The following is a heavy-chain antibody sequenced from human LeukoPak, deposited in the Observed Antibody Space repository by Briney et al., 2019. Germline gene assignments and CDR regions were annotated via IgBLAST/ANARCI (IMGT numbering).Heavy chain of an antibody. Sequence: TSETLSLTCAVYGGSFSGYYWSWIRQPPGKGLEWIGEINHSGSTNYNPSLKSRVTISVDTSKNQFSLKLSSVTAADTAVYYCARVSKGGQRINYSSSSGRPRFDPWGQGALVTVSS. V-gene: IGHV4-34*01. J-gene: IGHJ5*02. CDR1: GGSFSGYY. D-gene: IGHD6-6*01. CDR3: ARVSKGGQRINYSSSSGRPRFDP. CDR2: INHSGST.